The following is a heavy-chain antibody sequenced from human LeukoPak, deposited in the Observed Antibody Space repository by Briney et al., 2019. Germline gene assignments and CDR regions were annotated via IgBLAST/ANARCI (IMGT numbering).Heavy chain of an antibody. CDR3: ARADIVDYYYYYYMDV. V-gene: IGHV3-66*01. Sequence: GESLRLSCAASGFTVSSNYMSWVRQAPGKGLEWVSVIYSGGRTYYADSVKGRFTISRDNSKNTLYLQMNSLRAEDTAVYYCARADIVDYYYYYYMDVWGKGTTVTVSS. J-gene: IGHJ6*03. CDR2: IYSGGRT. D-gene: IGHD5-12*01. CDR1: GFTVSSNY.